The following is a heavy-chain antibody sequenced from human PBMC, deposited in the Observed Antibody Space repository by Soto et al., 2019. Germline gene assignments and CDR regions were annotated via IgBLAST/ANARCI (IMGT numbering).Heavy chain of an antibody. D-gene: IGHD3-3*01. CDR3: AKFTDTYYDFWSGTTIDY. V-gene: IGHV3-30*18. CDR2: ISYDGSNK. CDR1: GFTFSSYG. Sequence: PGGSLRLSCAASGFTFSSYGMHWVRQAPGKGLEWVAVISYDGSNKYYADSVKGRFTISRDNSKNTLYLQMNSLRAEDTAVYYCAKFTDTYYDFWSGTTIDYWGQGTLVTVSS. J-gene: IGHJ4*02.